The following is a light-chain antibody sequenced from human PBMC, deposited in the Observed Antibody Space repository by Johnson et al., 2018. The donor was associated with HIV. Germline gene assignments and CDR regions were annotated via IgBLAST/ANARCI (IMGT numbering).Light chain of an antibody. CDR1: NSNIGNNY. V-gene: IGLV1-51*01. CDR3: GTWESSLSGTDV. J-gene: IGLJ1*01. Sequence: HSVLTQPPSVSAAPGQKVTISCSGSNSNIGNNYVSWYQQVPGTAPKLLIYDNNKRPAGIPDRFSGSKSGPSATLGIAGLQTGDEAEYYCGTWESSLSGTDVFGTGTKVTVL. CDR2: DNN.